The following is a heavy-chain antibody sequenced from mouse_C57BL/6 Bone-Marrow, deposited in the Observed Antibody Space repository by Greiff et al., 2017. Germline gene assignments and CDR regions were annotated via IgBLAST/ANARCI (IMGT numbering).Heavy chain of an antibody. CDR3: AREGGAYGSSYFDY. CDR2: INYDGSST. V-gene: IGHV5-16*01. D-gene: IGHD1-1*01. Sequence: EVKLVESEGGLVQPGSSMKLSCTASGFTFSDYYMAWVRQVPEKGLEWVANINYDGSSTYYLDSLKSRFIISRDNAKNILYLRMSSLKSEDTATYYCAREGGAYGSSYFDYWGQGTTLTVSS. J-gene: IGHJ2*01. CDR1: GFTFSDYY.